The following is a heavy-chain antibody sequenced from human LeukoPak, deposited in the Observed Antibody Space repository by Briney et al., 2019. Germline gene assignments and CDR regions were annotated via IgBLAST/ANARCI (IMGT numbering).Heavy chain of an antibody. D-gene: IGHD3-9*01. Sequence: SVKVSCKASGGTFSSYAISWVRQAPGQGLEWMGGIIPIFGTANYAQKFQGRVTMTEDTSTDTAYMELSSLRSEDTAVYYCARDHLRYFDIDYWGQGTLVTVSS. J-gene: IGHJ4*02. CDR1: GGTFSSYA. CDR2: IIPIFGTA. V-gene: IGHV1-69*06. CDR3: ARDHLRYFDIDY.